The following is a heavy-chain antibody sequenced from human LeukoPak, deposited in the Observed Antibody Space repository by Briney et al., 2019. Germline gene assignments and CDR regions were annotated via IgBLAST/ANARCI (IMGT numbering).Heavy chain of an antibody. CDR2: ISSSSSTI. CDR1: GFTFSSYS. D-gene: IGHD1-1*01. V-gene: IGHV3-48*01. J-gene: IGHJ3*02. Sequence: PGGSLRLSCAASGFTFSSYSMNWVRQAPGKGLEWVSYISSSSSTIYYADSVKGRFTISRDNAKNSLYLQMNSLRAEDTAVYYCARGTTGKGTSDAFDIWGQGTMVTVSS. CDR3: ARGTTGKGTSDAFDI.